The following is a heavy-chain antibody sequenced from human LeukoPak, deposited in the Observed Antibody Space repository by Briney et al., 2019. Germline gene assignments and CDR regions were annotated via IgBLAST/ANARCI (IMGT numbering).Heavy chain of an antibody. V-gene: IGHV3-30*01. J-gene: IGHJ4*02. D-gene: IGHD6-19*01. CDR3: AKDRFGSSGSAVFDY. CDR1: GFTFSSYG. Sequence: GGSLRLSCAASGFTFSSYGLHWVRQAPGKGLEWVAVISYDGSNKKYADSVRGRFTISRDNSKNTLYLQMNSLRAEDTAVYYCAKDRFGSSGSAVFDYWGQGTLVTVSS. CDR2: ISYDGSNK.